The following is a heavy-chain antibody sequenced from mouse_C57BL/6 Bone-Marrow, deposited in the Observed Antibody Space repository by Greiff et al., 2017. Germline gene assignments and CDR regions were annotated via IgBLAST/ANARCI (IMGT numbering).Heavy chain of an antibody. CDR1: GYTFTSYW. CDR2: IHPNSGST. D-gene: IGHD2-2*01. CDR3: ARGGYTHFDY. J-gene: IGHJ2*01. Sequence: VQLQQPGAELVKPGASVKLSCKASGYTFTSYWMHWVKQRPGQGLEWIGMIHPNSGSTNYNEKFKSKATLTVDKSSSTAYMQLSSLTSADSAVYYCARGGYTHFDYWGQGTTLTVSS. V-gene: IGHV1-64*01.